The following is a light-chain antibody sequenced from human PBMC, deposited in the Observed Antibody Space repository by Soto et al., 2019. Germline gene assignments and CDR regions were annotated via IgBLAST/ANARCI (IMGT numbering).Light chain of an antibody. CDR3: QQYNNCGLS. CDR2: GSS. Sequence: IVMPQSPAPLSVSPGEGVILSCRASENVGTNLAWYQQKPGQAPRLLIYGSSTRATGIPATFSGSGSGTEFTLTISSLQSEESAIYYCQQYNNCGLSFGGGTKVEIK. J-gene: IGKJ4*01. V-gene: IGKV3D-15*01. CDR1: ENVGTN.